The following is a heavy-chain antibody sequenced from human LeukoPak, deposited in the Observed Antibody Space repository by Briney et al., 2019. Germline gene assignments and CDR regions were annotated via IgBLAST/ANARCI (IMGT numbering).Heavy chain of an antibody. CDR3: ARGGNYGDYDGYFDY. D-gene: IGHD4-17*01. J-gene: IGHJ4*02. V-gene: IGHV4-59*08. CDR2: IYYSGST. Sequence: SETLSLTCTVSGGSISSYYWNWIRQPPGKALEWIGYIYYSGSTNYNPSLRSRVTISVDTSKNQFSLKLSSVTAADTAVYYCARGGNYGDYDGYFDYWGQGTLVTVSS. CDR1: GGSISSYY.